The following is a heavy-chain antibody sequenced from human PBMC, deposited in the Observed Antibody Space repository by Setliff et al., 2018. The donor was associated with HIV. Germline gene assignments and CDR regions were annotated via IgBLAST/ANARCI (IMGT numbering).Heavy chain of an antibody. CDR2: INHSGST. V-gene: IGHV4-34*01. J-gene: IGHJ4*02. Sequence: PSETLSLTCAVSGDSITRGGYYWSWIRQFAGKGLEWIAEINHSGSTNYNPSLKSRVTISVDTSKNQCSLKLSFVTAADTAVYYCARGWFGGYYFDYWGQGTLVTVSS. CDR1: GDSITRGGYY. D-gene: IGHD3-10*01. CDR3: ARGWFGGYYFDY.